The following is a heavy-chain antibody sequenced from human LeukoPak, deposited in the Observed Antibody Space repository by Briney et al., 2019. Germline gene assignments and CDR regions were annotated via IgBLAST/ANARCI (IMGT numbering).Heavy chain of an antibody. V-gene: IGHV3-30*04. D-gene: IGHD3/OR15-3a*01. Sequence: GGSLRLSCVASGFTFGSYSMHWVRQAPGKGLEWVAVISYDGRMKSYADSVKGRFTISRDNSKNTLYLQMNSLRAEDTAVYYCARAQWTAFDYYYYMDVWGKGTTVTVSS. CDR2: ISYDGRMK. J-gene: IGHJ6*03. CDR3: ARAQWTAFDYYYYMDV. CDR1: GFTFGSYS.